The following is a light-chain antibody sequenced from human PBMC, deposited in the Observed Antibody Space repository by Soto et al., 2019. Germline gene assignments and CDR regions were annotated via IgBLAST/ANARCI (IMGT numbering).Light chain of an antibody. CDR3: SSHTSGSTRV. V-gene: IGLV2-14*01. Sequence: QSVLTQPASVSGSPGQSIAISCTGTFSDVGGYDYVSWYQQHPDKAPKLMIYEVTKRPSGVSNRFSGFKSGNTASLTISGLQPEDEADYYCSSHTSGSTRVFGSGTQLTVL. J-gene: IGLJ7*01. CDR1: FSDVGGYDY. CDR2: EVT.